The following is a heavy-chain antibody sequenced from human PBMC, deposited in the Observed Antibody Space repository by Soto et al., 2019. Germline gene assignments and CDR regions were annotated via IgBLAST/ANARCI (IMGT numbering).Heavy chain of an antibody. D-gene: IGHD3-3*01. CDR2: ISPYNGNT. V-gene: IGHV1-18*04. CDR1: GYSFTTYD. CDR3: ATSYDSGFDP. J-gene: IGHJ5*02. Sequence: ASVKVSCKASGYSFTTYDISWLRQAPGQGLEWMGRISPYNGNTNYAQDFQDRVTMTADTSSSTAYMELRGLRSDDAAIYYCATSYDSGFDPWGQGTLVTVSS.